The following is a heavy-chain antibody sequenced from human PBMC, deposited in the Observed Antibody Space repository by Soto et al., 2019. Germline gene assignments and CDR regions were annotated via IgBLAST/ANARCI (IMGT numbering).Heavy chain of an antibody. V-gene: IGHV3-64*01. D-gene: IGHD2-21*01. Sequence: EVQLVESGGGLVQPGGSLRLSCAASGFTFSSYAMHWVRQAPGKGLEYVSAITSNGGNTDYASSVKGRFTISRDNSKNTLYLQMPSLRAEAMTVSYSASRIPFGSGMAVWGQGTTVTVSS. J-gene: IGHJ6*02. CDR3: ASRIPFGSGMAV. CDR1: GFTFSSYA. CDR2: ITSNGGNT.